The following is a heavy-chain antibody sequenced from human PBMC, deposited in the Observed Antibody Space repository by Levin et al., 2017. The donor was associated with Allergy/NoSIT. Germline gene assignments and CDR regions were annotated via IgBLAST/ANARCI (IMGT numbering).Heavy chain of an antibody. J-gene: IGHJ5*02. CDR2: IYYTGRT. CDR1: GDYVNSGNYD. Sequence: KSSETLSLTCTVSGDYVNSGNYDWSWIRQSPEKGLEWIGHIYYTGRTYYKPSLGSRVTISLDTSKNQVSLKLNSVTAADTAMYYCARGDHSGSLRGYFWDNCLDPWGQGIQVTVSS. D-gene: IGHD3-3*01. V-gene: IGHV4-30-4*01. CDR3: ARGDHSGSLRGYFWDNCLDP.